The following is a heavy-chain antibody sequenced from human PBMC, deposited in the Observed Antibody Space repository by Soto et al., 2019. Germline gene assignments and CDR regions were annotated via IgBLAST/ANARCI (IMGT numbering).Heavy chain of an antibody. CDR1: GFSFSSYG. CDR3: AKQESDWTDLFDY. CDR2: ISLDGTDE. D-gene: IGHD1-1*01. Sequence: QVQLVESGGGVVQPGRSLRLSCAASGFSFSSYGMHWVRQAPGKGLEWVAMISLDGTDEYYADSMKGRFTISRDNSKNAVYVQLNRLRAEVTAVDYCAKQESDWTDLFDYCVQGTLVTVSS. V-gene: IGHV3-30*18. J-gene: IGHJ4*01.